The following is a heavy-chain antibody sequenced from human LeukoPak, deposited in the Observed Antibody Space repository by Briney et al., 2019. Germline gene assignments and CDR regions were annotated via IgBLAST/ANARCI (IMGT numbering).Heavy chain of an antibody. V-gene: IGHV1-2*02. CDR2: INPNSGGT. CDR3: ARDLYNWNNLDY. J-gene: IGHJ4*02. Sequence: ASVKVSCKASGYTLTGYYMHWVRQAPGQGLEWMGWINPNSGGTNYAQKFQGRVTMTRDTSISTAYMELSRLRSDDTAVYYCARDLYNWNNLDYWGQGTLVTISS. D-gene: IGHD1/OR15-1a*01. CDR1: GYTLTGYY.